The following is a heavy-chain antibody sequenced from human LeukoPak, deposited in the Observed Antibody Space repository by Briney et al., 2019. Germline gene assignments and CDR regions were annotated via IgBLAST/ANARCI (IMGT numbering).Heavy chain of an antibody. J-gene: IGHJ4*02. CDR3: ARGTVAGKAPY. CDR2: ISSSGSTI. D-gene: IGHD6-19*01. CDR1: GFTFSSHS. V-gene: IGHV3-48*01. Sequence: GGSLRLSCAASGFTFSSHSMNWVRQAPGKGLEWVSYISSSGSTIYFADSVKGRFSISRDNAKNSLHLQMNSLRAEDTAVYYCARGTVAGKAPYWGQGTLVTVSS.